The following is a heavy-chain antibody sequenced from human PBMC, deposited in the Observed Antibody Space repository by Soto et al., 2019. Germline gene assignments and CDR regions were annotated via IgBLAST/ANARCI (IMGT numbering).Heavy chain of an antibody. CDR1: GFTFSSYA. V-gene: IGHV3-23*01. D-gene: IGHD3-3*01. CDR3: AKDLVAYDFLRGYYLPTRCIDF. Sequence: PGGSLRLSCAASGFTFSSYAMSWVRQAPGKGLEWVSTIGGSGGSTYYADSGKGRLTISRDNSKNTLYLQMNSLRAEDTAVYYCAKDLVAYDFLRGYYLPTRCIDFWCKG. J-gene: IGHJ6*04. CDR2: IGGSGGST.